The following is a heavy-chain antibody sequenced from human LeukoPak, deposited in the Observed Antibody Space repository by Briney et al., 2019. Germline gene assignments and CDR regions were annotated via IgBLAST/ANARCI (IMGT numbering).Heavy chain of an antibody. Sequence: GSSVKVSCKASGGTFSSYAIGWVRQAPGQGLEWMGGIIPIFGTANYAQKFQGRVTITTDESTSTAYMELSSLRSEDTAVYYCARGFVYARYDNWFDPWGQGTLVTVSS. CDR2: IIPIFGTA. CDR3: ARGFVYARYDNWFDP. D-gene: IGHD2-8*01. V-gene: IGHV1-69*05. J-gene: IGHJ5*02. CDR1: GGTFSSYA.